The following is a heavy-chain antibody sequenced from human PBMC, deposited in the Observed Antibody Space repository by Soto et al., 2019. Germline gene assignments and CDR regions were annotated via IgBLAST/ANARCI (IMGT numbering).Heavy chain of an antibody. CDR1: GGSISSYY. V-gene: IGHV4-59*01. J-gene: IGHJ4*02. Sequence: SETLSLTCTVSGGSISSYYWSWIRQPPGKGLEWIGYIYYSGSTNYNPSLKSRVTISVDTSKNQFSLKLSSVTAADTAVYYCASKDSSGYWGFDYWGQGTLVTVSS. D-gene: IGHD3-22*01. CDR3: ASKDSSGYWGFDY. CDR2: IYYSGST.